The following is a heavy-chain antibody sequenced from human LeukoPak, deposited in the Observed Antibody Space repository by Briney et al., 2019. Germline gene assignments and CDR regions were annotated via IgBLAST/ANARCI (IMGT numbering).Heavy chain of an antibody. Sequence: GGSLRLSCAASGFTVSSNYMSWVRQAPGKGLEWVSVIYSGSSTYYADSVKGRFTISRDNSKNMLYLQMNSLRAEDTAVYYCAKDRDTGIGAYSWGYFDYWGQGTLVTVSS. D-gene: IGHD5-18*01. CDR2: IYSGSST. CDR1: GFTVSSNY. CDR3: AKDRDTGIGAYSWGYFDY. J-gene: IGHJ4*02. V-gene: IGHV3-53*01.